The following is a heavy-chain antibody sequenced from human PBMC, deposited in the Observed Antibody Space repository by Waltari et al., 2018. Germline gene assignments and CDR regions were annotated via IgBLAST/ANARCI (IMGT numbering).Heavy chain of an antibody. CDR3: AKDNVRRWDY. CDR2: IKEDGSAK. V-gene: IGHV3-7*04. Sequence: EVQLVESGGGLVQPGGSLRLSCAASGFIFSNYWMSWVRQAPGKGLGWVADIKEDGSAKYYVDSVKGRFTISRDNAKNSLYLQMNSLRAEDTAVYYCAKDNVRRWDYWGQGTLVTVSS. D-gene: IGHD2-15*01. CDR1: GFIFSNYW. J-gene: IGHJ4*02.